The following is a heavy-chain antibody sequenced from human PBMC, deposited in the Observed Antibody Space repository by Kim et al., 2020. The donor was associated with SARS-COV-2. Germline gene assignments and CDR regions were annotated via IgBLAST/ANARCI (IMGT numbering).Heavy chain of an antibody. V-gene: IGHV3-64D*06. CDR2: ISTNGGST. D-gene: IGHD6-19*01. J-gene: IGHJ4*02. CDR3: VKEMTSGCYDFDY. Sequence: GGSLRLSCSASGFTFSSYAMHWVRQAPGKGLEYVSGISTNGGSTYYADSVKDRFITSRDNSRNMLNLQMSSMRSEDMSVYYCVKEMTSGCYDFDYWGQATLVTVSS. CDR1: GFTFSSYA.